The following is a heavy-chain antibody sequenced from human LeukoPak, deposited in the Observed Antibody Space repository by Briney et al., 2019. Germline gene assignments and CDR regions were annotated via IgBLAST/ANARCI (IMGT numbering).Heavy chain of an antibody. CDR3: ARDVGGYYYVSSGYGFDY. CDR2: ISAYNGNT. Sequence: EASVKVSCKASGYTFTSYGITWVRQAPGQGLEWMGWISAYNGNTNYAQNLQGRVTMTTDTSTSTAYMELRSLRSDDTAVYYCARDVGGYYYVSSGYGFDYWGQGTLVTVSS. V-gene: IGHV1-18*01. CDR1: GYTFTSYG. D-gene: IGHD3-22*01. J-gene: IGHJ4*02.